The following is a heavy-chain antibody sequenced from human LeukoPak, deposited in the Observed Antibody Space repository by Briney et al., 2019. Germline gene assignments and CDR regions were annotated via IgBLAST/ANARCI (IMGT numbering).Heavy chain of an antibody. J-gene: IGHJ6*04. CDR1: GFTFSSYA. CDR2: ISGSGGST. CDR3: AKDRLGDCSSTSCPPL. D-gene: IGHD2-2*01. Sequence: RGSLRLSCAASGFTFSSYAMSWVRQAPGKRLEWVSAISGSGGSTYYADSVKGRFTISRDNSKNTLYLQMNSLRAEDTAVYYCAKDRLGDCSSTSCPPLWGKGTTVTVSS. V-gene: IGHV3-23*01.